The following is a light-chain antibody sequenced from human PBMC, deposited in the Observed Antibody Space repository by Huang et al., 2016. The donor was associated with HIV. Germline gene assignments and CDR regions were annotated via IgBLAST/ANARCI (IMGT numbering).Light chain of an antibody. CDR2: GAF. V-gene: IGKV3-20*01. CDR1: QSLSTSH. CDR3: QQYGTSPIT. Sequence: EIVLTQSPGTLSLSLGERATLSCRASQSLSTSHLAWYQQRPGQAPRRLIYGAFSRASGIPDRFSGSGSGTDFALTISRLEPEDFAVYYCQQYGTSPITFGQGTRLEIK. J-gene: IGKJ5*01.